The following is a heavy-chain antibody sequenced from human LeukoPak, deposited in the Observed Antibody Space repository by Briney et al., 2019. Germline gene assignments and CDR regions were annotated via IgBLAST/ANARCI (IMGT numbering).Heavy chain of an antibody. V-gene: IGHV3-7*01. CDR3: ARGGSNFDY. J-gene: IGHJ4*02. Sequence: GGSLRLSCAASGFAFSTFWMTWVRQAPGKGLEWVANIKQAGSEKYYVDSVKGRFTISRDNAMNSLYLQMNSLRAEDTAVYYCARGGSNFDYWGQGTLVTVSS. CDR2: IKQAGSEK. CDR1: GFAFSTFW.